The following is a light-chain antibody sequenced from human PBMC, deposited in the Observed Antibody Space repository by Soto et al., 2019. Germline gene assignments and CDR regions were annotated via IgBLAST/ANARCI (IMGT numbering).Light chain of an antibody. CDR2: GAS. CDR1: QSVSSY. CDR3: QQYNSYSWT. V-gene: IGKV3D-15*01. Sequence: EIVLPQSLAAASCSLRVTPTLSSRASQSVSSYLAWYQQKPGQAPRLLIYGASSRATGIPDRFSGSGSGTDFTLTISSLQPDDFATYYCQQYNSYSWTFGQGTKVDI. J-gene: IGKJ1*01.